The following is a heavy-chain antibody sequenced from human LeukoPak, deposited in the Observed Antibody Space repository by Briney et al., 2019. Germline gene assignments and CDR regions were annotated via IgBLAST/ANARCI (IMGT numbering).Heavy chain of an antibody. CDR2: FDPEDGET. J-gene: IGHJ1*01. CDR1: GYTLTKLS. V-gene: IGHV1-24*01. Sequence: GASVKVSRKVSGYTLTKLSMHWVRQAPGEGLEWMGGFDPEDGETIYAQKFQGRVTMTEDTSTDTAYMELSSLRSEDTAVYYCATTYYYDSSGYWFQHWGEGTLVTVSS. CDR3: ATTYYYDSSGYWFQH. D-gene: IGHD3-22*01.